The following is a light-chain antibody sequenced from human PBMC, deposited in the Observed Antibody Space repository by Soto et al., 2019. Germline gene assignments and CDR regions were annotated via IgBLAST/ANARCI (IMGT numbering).Light chain of an antibody. V-gene: IGLV2-14*01. J-gene: IGLJ1*01. CDR3: SSYTSSRTRI. CDR1: SSDVGGYNY. CDR2: DVS. Sequence: QSALTQPASVSGSPGQSITISCTGTSSDVGGYNYVSWYQQHPGKAPKLMIYDVSTRPSGVSNRFSGSKSGNTASLTSSGLQAEDEADYYCSSYTSSRTRIFGTGTKVTV.